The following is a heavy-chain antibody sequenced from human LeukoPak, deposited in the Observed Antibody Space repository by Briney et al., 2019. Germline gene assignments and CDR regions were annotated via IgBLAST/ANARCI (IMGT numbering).Heavy chain of an antibody. V-gene: IGHV3-9*01. CDR1: GFTFDDYA. D-gene: IGHD3-3*01. Sequence: GRSLRLSCAASGFTFDDYAMHWVRQAPGKGLEWVSGMSWNSGSIGYADSVKGRFTISRDNAKNSLYLQMNSLRAEDTALYYCAKGATIFGVVIMSYFDYWGQGTLVTVSS. CDR3: AKGATIFGVVIMSYFDY. J-gene: IGHJ4*02. CDR2: MSWNSGSI.